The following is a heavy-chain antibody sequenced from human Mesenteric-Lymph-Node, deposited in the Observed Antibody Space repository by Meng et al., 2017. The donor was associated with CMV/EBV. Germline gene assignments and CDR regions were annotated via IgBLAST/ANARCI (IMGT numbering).Heavy chain of an antibody. J-gene: IGHJ6*02. Sequence: GESLKISCAASGFSFSSYWMSWVRQAPGKGLQWVANIKSDGSDKYYVDSVKGRFTISRDNSKNTLFLQMSSLGAEDTAVYYCAKDRGYCTSSSCYGPLGDYYYGMDIWGQGTTVTVSS. CDR1: GFSFSSYW. CDR2: IKSDGSDK. D-gene: IGHD2-2*01. CDR3: AKDRGYCTSSSCYGPLGDYYYGMDI. V-gene: IGHV3-7*03.